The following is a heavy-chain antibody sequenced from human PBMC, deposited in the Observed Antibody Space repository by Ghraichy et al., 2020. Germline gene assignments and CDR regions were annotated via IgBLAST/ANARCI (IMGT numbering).Heavy chain of an antibody. CDR1: GFTFSSYG. CDR2: ISYDGSDK. Sequence: GGSLRLSCAASGFTFSSYGMHWVRQAPGKGLEYVAIISYDGSDKYYADSVKGRFTVSRDNSKNTLYLQMTSLRAEDTAVYYCAKPDRVLHYFDWYANPAYWGQGTLVTVSS. CDR3: AKPDRVLHYFDWYANPAY. V-gene: IGHV3-30*18. D-gene: IGHD3-9*01. J-gene: IGHJ4*02.